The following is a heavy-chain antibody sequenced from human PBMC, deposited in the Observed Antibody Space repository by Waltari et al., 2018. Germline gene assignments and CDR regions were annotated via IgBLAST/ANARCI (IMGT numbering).Heavy chain of an antibody. J-gene: IGHJ3*02. CDR2: IYTSGST. V-gene: IGHV4-4*07. Sequence: QVQLQESGPGLVKPSETLSLTCTVSGGSISSYYWSWIRQPAGKGMEWIGRIYTSGSTTYNPSLKHRVTMSVDTSKNQFSLKLSSVTAADTAVYYCARDLVDSSSSGAFDIWGQGTMVTVSS. D-gene: IGHD6-6*01. CDR1: GGSISSYY. CDR3: ARDLVDSSSSGAFDI.